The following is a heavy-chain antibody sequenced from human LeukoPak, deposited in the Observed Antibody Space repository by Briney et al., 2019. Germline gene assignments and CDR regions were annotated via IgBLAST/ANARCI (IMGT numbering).Heavy chain of an antibody. V-gene: IGHV4-4*07. J-gene: IGHJ5*02. CDR2: MYTRGST. Sequence: SETLSLTCAVSGGSINIYYWSWIRQSADKGLEWIGRMYTRGSTDYNPSLRSRVTVSIDTSKNQFSLKLRSVTAADTAVYYCARADSSGYGFDPWGQGTLVTVSS. D-gene: IGHD3-22*01. CDR3: ARADSSGYGFDP. CDR1: GGSINIYY.